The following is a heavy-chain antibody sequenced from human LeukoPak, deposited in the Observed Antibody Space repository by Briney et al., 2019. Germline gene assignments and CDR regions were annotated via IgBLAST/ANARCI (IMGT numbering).Heavy chain of an antibody. D-gene: IGHD6-19*01. V-gene: IGHV3-23*01. CDR1: GFTFSSYA. Sequence: PGGSLRLSCAASGFTFSSYAMSWVRQAPGKGLEWVSAISGSGGSTYYADSVKGRFTISRDNSKNTLYLQMNSLRAEDTAVYYCAKADRYSSGWYEENLDYWGQGTLVTVSS. J-gene: IGHJ4*02. CDR2: ISGSGGST. CDR3: AKADRYSSGWYEENLDY.